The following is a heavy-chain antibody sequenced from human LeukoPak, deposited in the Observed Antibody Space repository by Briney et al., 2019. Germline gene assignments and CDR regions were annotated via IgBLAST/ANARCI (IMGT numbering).Heavy chain of an antibody. CDR1: GFTFSSYA. D-gene: IGHD2-21*02. CDR3: AKDRNIVVVTAIFDY. Sequence: GGSLRLSCAASGFTFSSYAMSWVRQASGKGLEWVSAISGSGGSTYYADSVKGRFTISRDNSKNTLYLQMNSLRAEDTAVYYCAKDRNIVVVTAIFDYWGQGTLVTVSS. J-gene: IGHJ4*02. CDR2: ISGSGGST. V-gene: IGHV3-23*01.